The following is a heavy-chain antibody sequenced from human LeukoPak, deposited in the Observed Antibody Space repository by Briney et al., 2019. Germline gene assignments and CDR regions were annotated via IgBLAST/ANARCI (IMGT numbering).Heavy chain of an antibody. CDR3: ARDRYDYVWGSYRPRVDY. CDR1: GFTFDDYD. D-gene: IGHD3-16*02. CDR2: ISRNSGSI. J-gene: IGHJ4*02. Sequence: GASLRLSCAASGFTFDDYDMHWVRQAPGKGLEWVSGISRNSGSIGYADSVKGRFTISRDNAKNSLYLQMNSLRAEDTAVYYCARDRYDYVWGSYRPRVDYWGQGTLVTVSS. V-gene: IGHV3-9*01.